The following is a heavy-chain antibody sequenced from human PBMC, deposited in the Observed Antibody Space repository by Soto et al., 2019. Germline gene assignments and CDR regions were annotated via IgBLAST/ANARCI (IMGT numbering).Heavy chain of an antibody. CDR2: ITAYTGEM. J-gene: IGHJ4*02. D-gene: IGHD2-15*01. Sequence: QVQLLQSGAEVKKPGASVKVSCKASGYTFTNYGISWVRQSPGHGLEWMGWITAYTGEMKWAQMFQDRISMTTDTSTTTDFMELRSLRSDDTAVYYCARGAYCSGGRCSSRYFDYWGQGTLVTVSS. CDR1: GYTFTNYG. CDR3: ARGAYCSGGRCSSRYFDY. V-gene: IGHV1-18*01.